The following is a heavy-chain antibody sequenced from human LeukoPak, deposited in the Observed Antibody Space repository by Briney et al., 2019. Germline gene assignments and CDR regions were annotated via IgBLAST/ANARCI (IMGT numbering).Heavy chain of an antibody. D-gene: IGHD2-15*01. CDR1: GYTFSGCY. CDR3: AREWWLQEVDY. Sequence: GASVKVSCKASGYTFSGCYMHWVRQAPGQGLEWMGRINPNSGGTNYAQKFQGRVTMTRDTSISTAYMELSRLRSDDTAVYYCAREWWLQEVDYWGQGTLVTVSS. J-gene: IGHJ4*02. V-gene: IGHV1-2*06. CDR2: INPNSGGT.